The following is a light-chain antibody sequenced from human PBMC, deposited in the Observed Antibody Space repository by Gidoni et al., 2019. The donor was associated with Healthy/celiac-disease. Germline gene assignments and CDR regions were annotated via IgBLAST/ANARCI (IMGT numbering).Light chain of an antibody. V-gene: IGLV1-44*01. CDR1: SANIGSNT. CDR3: AAWDDSLNGQWV. J-gene: IGLJ3*02. CDR2: SNN. Sequence: QSVLTQPPPASGTPGKRASISCSGSSANIGSNTVNWYQQLPGTAPKRLIYSNNQRPSGVPDRFSGSRSGTSASLAISGLQSEDEAEYYCAAWDDSLNGQWVFGGGTKLTVL.